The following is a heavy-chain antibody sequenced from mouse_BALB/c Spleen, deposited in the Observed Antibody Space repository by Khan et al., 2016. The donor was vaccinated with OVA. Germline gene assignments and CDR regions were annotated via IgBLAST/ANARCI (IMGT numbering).Heavy chain of an antibody. J-gene: IGHJ2*01. CDR2: IDRPNGNT. V-gene: IGHV14-3*02. CDR1: GLNIKDTY. CDR3: ARMARK. Sequence: VQLQQSGAELVKSGATVKLSCTASGLNIKDTYMHWLKQWPEQGLEGSGRIDRPNGNTKYDPKFQGKATITADTSTKPAYLQLSSLTTEDTDFYYCARMARKWGQGTTLTVSS.